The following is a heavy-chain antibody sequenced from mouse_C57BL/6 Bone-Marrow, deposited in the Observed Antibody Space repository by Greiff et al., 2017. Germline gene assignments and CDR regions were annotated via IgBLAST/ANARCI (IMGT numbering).Heavy chain of an antibody. CDR3: ARYGHYGYDAGFAY. D-gene: IGHD2-2*01. V-gene: IGHV7-3*01. CDR1: GFTFTDYY. J-gene: IGHJ3*01. CDR2: IRNKANGYTT. Sequence: DVKLVESGGGLVQPGGSLSLSCAASGFTFTDYYMSWVRQPPGKALEWLGFIRNKANGYTTEYSAAVKGRFTISRDNSQSILYLQMNALRAEDSATYYGARYGHYGYDAGFAYWGQGTLVTVSA.